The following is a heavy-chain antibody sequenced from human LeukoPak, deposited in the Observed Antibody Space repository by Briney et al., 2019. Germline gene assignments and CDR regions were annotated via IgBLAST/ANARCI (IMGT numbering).Heavy chain of an antibody. CDR3: VKDRVWFGELLNPLFDN. CDR1: GFTFSSYG. D-gene: IGHD3-10*01. V-gene: IGHV3-30*02. CDR2: IRYDGSNK. J-gene: IGHJ4*02. Sequence: GGSLRLSCVASGFTFSSYGMHWVRQAPGKGLEWVAFIRYDGSNKYYADSVKGRFTISRDNAKNSLYLQMNSLRAEDTALYYCVKDRVWFGELLNPLFDNWGQGTRVTVSS.